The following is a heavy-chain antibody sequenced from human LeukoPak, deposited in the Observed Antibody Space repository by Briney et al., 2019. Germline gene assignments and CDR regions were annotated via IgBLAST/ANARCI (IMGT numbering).Heavy chain of an antibody. CDR3: ARRPRSSTSWGFDY. CDR1: GYTFTSYD. Sequence: ASVKVSCKASGYTFTSYDISWVRQATGQGLEWMGWMNPNSGNTGYAQKFQGRVTITRNTSISTAYMELSSLRSEDTAVYYCARRPRSSTSWGFDYWGQGTLVTVSS. J-gene: IGHJ4*02. D-gene: IGHD2-2*01. CDR2: MNPNSGNT. V-gene: IGHV1-8*03.